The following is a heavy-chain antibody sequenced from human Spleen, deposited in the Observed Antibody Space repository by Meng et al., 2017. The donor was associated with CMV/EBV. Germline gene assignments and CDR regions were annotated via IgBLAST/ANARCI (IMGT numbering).Heavy chain of an antibody. D-gene: IGHD2-2*01. V-gene: IGHV3-9*01. CDR3: AKGRLPAANYYYGMDV. CDR1: GFTFEDYA. CDR2: ISWNSGRI. J-gene: IGHJ6*02. Sequence: SLKISCAASGFTFEDYAMHWVRQAPGKGLEWVSSISWNSGRIDYAVSVKGRFTISRDNAKNSQFLQMNSLRADGSALYFCAKGRLPAANYYYGMDVWGQGTTVTVSS.